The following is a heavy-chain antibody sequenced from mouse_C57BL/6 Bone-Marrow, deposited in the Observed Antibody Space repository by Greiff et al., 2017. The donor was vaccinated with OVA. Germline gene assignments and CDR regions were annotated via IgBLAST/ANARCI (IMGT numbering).Heavy chain of an antibody. D-gene: IGHD3-2*02. J-gene: IGHJ4*01. CDR3: ASCQAYYYAMDY. CDR1: GFTFSDYY. Sequence: EVKVVESGGGLVQPGGSLKLSCAASGFTFSDYYMYWVRQTPEKRLEWVAYISNGGGSTYYPDTVKGRFTISRDNAKNTLYLQMSRLKSEDTAMYYCASCQAYYYAMDYWGQGTSVTVSS. V-gene: IGHV5-12*01. CDR2: ISNGGGST.